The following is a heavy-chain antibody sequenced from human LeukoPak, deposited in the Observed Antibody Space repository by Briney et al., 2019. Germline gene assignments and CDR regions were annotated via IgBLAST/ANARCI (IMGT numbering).Heavy chain of an antibody. CDR2: ISPKNGNT. CDR1: GYTFTDYC. CDR3: ARGADWLLFDS. Sequence: ASVKVSCKTSGYTFTDYCISWVRQAPRQGLEGIGCISPKNGNTNSAQKVQGRVTMTTDRSKNTGYMELRSLTSDETAVYYCARGADWLLFDSWGQGTLVTVSS. J-gene: IGHJ4*02. V-gene: IGHV1-18*01. D-gene: IGHD3/OR15-3a*01.